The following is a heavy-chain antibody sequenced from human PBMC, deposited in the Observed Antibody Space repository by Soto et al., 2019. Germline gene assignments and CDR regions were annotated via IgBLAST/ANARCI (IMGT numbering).Heavy chain of an antibody. D-gene: IGHD1-26*01. V-gene: IGHV1-18*01. CDR2: ISAYNGNT. CDR1: GYTFTSYG. J-gene: IGHJ4*02. CDR3: ARGVVGATHPFDF. Sequence: QVQLVQSGGEVKKPGASVKVSCKASGYTFTSYGFTWVRQAPGQGLEWMGWISAYNGNTNYAQMLQGRVTMTTDTSTSTAYMELRSLRPDDTVVYYCARGVVGATHPFDFWGQGTLVTVSS.